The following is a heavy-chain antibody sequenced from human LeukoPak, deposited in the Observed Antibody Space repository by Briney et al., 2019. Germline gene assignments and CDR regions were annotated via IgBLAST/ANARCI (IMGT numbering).Heavy chain of an antibody. Sequence: GGSLRLSCAASGFTFSSYSMNWVRQAPGKGLEWVAVIWYDGSNKYYADSVKGRFTISRDNSKNTLYLQMNSLRAEDTAVYYCASGRWLPPDYWGQGTLVTVSS. V-gene: IGHV3-33*08. D-gene: IGHD5-24*01. CDR2: IWYDGSNK. CDR1: GFTFSSYS. J-gene: IGHJ4*02. CDR3: ASGRWLPPDY.